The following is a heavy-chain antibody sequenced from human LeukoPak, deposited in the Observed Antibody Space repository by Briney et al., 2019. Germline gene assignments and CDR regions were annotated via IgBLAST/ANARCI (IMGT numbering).Heavy chain of an antibody. CDR2: ISGSGGST. CDR3: AKGIISIDRDPYFDY. J-gene: IGHJ4*02. D-gene: IGHD2-15*01. CDR1: GFSFSSYA. Sequence: PGGSLRLSCAASGFSFSSYALSWVRQAPEKGLEWVSAISGSGGSTYYADSVKGRFSVSRDNSKKALYLQMNSLRADDTAVYYCAKGIISIDRDPYFDYWGQGTLVTVSS. V-gene: IGHV3-23*01.